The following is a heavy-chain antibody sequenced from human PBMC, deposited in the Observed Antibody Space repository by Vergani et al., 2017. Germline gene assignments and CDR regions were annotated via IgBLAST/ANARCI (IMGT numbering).Heavy chain of an antibody. V-gene: IGHV4-4*02. J-gene: IGHJ4*02. CDR2: IYHSGST. D-gene: IGHD3-22*01. Sequence: QVQLQESGPGLVKPSGTLSLTCAVSGGSISSSNWWSWVRQPPGKGLEWIGEIYHSGSTNYNPSLKSRVTISVDTSKNQFSLKLSSVTAADTAVYYCARGKIYDSSGYYFDYWGQGTLVTVSS. CDR1: GGSISSSNW. CDR3: ARGKIYDSSGYYFDY.